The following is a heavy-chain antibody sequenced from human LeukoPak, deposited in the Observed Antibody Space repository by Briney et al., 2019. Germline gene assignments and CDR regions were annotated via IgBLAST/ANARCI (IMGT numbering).Heavy chain of an antibody. J-gene: IGHJ6*03. V-gene: IGHV4-4*07. CDR1: GDSISGFY. CDR2: ISTSGST. CDR3: ARGLPSYGDYVDYYFYMDV. D-gene: IGHD4-17*01. Sequence: SGTLSLTCTVSGDSISGFYGSWIRQPAGKGLQWIGRISTSGSTNYNPSLKSRVTMSVDRSTKEFSLTVRSVTAADTALYYCARGLPSYGDYVDYYFYMDVWGKGTTVTVSS.